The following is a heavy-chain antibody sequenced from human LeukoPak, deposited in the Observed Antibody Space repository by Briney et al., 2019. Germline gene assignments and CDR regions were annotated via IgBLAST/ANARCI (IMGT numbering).Heavy chain of an antibody. CDR2: ISSSGSPI. Sequence: PGGSLRLSCVVSGFTFSSYEVTWVRQASGKGLEWVSCISSSGSPIYYADSVKGRFTISRDNAKNSLYLQMNSLRAEDTAVYYCARSDLSQQWLFSYFDFWGQGTLVSVSS. D-gene: IGHD6-19*01. V-gene: IGHV3-48*03. J-gene: IGHJ4*02. CDR1: GFTFSSYE. CDR3: ARSDLSQQWLFSYFDF.